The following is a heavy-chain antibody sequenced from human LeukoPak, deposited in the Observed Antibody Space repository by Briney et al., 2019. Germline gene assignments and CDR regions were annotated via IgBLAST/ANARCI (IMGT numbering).Heavy chain of an antibody. CDR2: ISGSGGST. D-gene: IGHD3-22*01. J-gene: IGHJ1*01. CDR3: AKGALYYYDSSGSSLQH. CDR1: GFTFSSYA. V-gene: IGHV3-23*01. Sequence: GGSLRLSCAASGFTFSSYAMSWVRQAPGKGLEWVSAISGSGGSTYYADSVKGRFTISRDNSKNTLYLQMNSLRAGDTAVYYCAKGALYYYDSSGSSLQHWGQGTLVTVSS.